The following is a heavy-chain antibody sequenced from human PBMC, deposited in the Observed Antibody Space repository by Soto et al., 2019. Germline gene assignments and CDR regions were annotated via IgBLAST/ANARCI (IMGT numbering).Heavy chain of an antibody. J-gene: IGHJ4*02. CDR3: VNSRDSSPSDY. CDR2: IYWNDDK. D-gene: IGHD2-21*02. V-gene: IGHV2-5*01. CDR1: GFSLTTFGMG. Sequence: SGPTLVNPTQTLTLTCTFSGFSLTTFGMGVGWIRQPPGKAMEWLALIYWNDDKRYSPSLKSRLTITKDTSKNLVVLTMTNMDPVDTATYYCVNSRDSSPSDYWGQGTLVTVSS.